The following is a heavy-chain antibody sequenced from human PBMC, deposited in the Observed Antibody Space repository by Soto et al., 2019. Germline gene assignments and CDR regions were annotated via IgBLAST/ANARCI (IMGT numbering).Heavy chain of an antibody. Sequence: QVQLVESGGGVVQPGRSLRLSCAASGFTFSYHALNWVRQAPGKGLEWVAVISYDGDNKYIAESVKGRFTISRDNSKNTVSLQMNSLRTEDPAMHFRATPRTPPAVPPMGAWGQRTTVTVTS. V-gene: IGHV3-30-3*01. CDR2: ISYDGDNK. D-gene: IGHD3-10*01. J-gene: IGHJ6*01. CDR3: ATPRTPPAVPPMGA. CDR1: GFTFSYHA.